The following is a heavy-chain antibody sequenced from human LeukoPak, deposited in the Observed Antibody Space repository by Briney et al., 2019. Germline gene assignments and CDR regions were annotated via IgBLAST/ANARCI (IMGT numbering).Heavy chain of an antibody. D-gene: IGHD2-2*01. CDR2: ISYDGGNK. CDR3: ARAPNGVYCTSSSCHLDY. V-gene: IGHV3-30*03. CDR1: GFTFSSYG. J-gene: IGHJ4*02. Sequence: GGYLRLSCAASGFTFSSYGMHWVRQAPGKGLEWLALISYDGGNKFYADSVKGRFTISRDNSKNTLYLQMNGLRAEDTAVYYCARAPNGVYCTSSSCHLDYWGQGTLVTVSS.